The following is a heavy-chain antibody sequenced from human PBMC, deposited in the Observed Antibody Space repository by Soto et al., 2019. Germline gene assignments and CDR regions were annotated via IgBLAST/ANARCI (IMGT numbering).Heavy chain of an antibody. D-gene: IGHD2-15*01. Sequence: EVQLVESGGGLVKPGGSLRLSCAASGFTFNNGWMSWVRQAPGKGLEWVGRIKSKAAGGTTDYSAPVQGRFTISRDDSKNTVHLQMNSLQTEDTTVYYCTTDSTQTICEGGLCYSVLPKIHGSWGQGTLATVSS. V-gene: IGHV3-15*01. CDR3: TTDSTQTICEGGLCYSVLPKIHGS. CDR1: GFTFNNGW. CDR2: IKSKAAGGTT. J-gene: IGHJ5*02.